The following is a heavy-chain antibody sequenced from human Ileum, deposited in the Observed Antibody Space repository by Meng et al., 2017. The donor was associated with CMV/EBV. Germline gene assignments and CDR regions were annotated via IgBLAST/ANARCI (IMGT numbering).Heavy chain of an antibody. CDR3: ARAVGD. D-gene: IGHD3-16*01. Sequence: LRLSCAASGFTFSDHYMDWVRQAPGKGLEWVGRIRNKVDSYTTEYAASVKGRFTISRDDSKNSLYLQMNSLKTEDTAVYYCARAVGDWGQGTLVTVSS. CDR2: IRNKVDSYTT. V-gene: IGHV3-72*01. CDR1: GFTFSDHY. J-gene: IGHJ4*02.